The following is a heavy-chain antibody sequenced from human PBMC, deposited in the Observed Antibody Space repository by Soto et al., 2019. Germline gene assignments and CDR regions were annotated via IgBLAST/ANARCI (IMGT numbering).Heavy chain of an antibody. D-gene: IGHD1-1*01. Sequence: QVHLVQSGAEVKKPGASVKVSCKGSGYDFTTYGITWVRQAPGQRLEWMGWISAHNGNTNYAQKLQGRVPVTRDTSTIRAYRELRSLRSEETAVYYCARGRYGDYWGQGALVTVSS. CDR3: ARGRYGDY. CDR1: GYDFTTYG. CDR2: ISAHNGNT. J-gene: IGHJ4*02. V-gene: IGHV1-18*01.